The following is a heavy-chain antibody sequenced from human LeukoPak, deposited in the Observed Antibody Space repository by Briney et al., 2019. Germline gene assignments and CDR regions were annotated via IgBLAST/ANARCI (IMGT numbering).Heavy chain of an antibody. J-gene: IGHJ3*02. CDR3: ARIRDGYNDAYDI. CDR1: GYTFHTHG. D-gene: IGHD5-24*01. V-gene: IGHV1-18*01. CDR2: ISPYNGDT. Sequence: ASVKVSCKASGYTFHTHGICWVRQAPGQGLEWMGCISPYNGDTNYTEKLQGRVTMTIDTVTSSAFVELRSLKSDDTAIYYCARIRDGYNDAYDIWGQGTVVTVPS.